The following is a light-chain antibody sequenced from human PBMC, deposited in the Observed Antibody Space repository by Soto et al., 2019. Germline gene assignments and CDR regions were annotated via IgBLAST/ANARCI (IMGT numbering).Light chain of an antibody. CDR2: STN. CDR1: SGSVSTDNS. Sequence: QTVVTQEPSFSVSPGGTVTLTCGLSSGSVSTDNSPSWYQQTPGQGPRTLIYSTNTRSSVVPDRFSGSILGSKAALTITGAQADDESDYYCLLYLGSDVGVFGGGTKLTVL. J-gene: IGLJ2*01. CDR3: LLYLGSDVGV. V-gene: IGLV8-61*01.